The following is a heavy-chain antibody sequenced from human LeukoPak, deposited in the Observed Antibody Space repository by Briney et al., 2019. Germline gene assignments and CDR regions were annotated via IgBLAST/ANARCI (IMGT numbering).Heavy chain of an antibody. V-gene: IGHV4-34*01. CDR1: GGTFSGYY. CDR2: INHSGRT. Sequence: SETLSLTCAVSGGTFSGYYWTWIRQPPGKGLEWIGEINHSGRTNYNPSLKSRVIISVDTSKNQFSLKLNSVTAADTAVYYCARPLGYCSDSRCPQSWFDPWGQGTLVTVSS. D-gene: IGHD2-15*01. CDR3: ARPLGYCSDSRCPQSWFDP. J-gene: IGHJ5*02.